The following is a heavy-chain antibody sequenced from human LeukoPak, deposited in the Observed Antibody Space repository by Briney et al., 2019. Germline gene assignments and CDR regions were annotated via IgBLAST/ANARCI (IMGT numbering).Heavy chain of an antibody. CDR3: ARDLGYDSRGYFSGYLDY. D-gene: IGHD3-22*01. CDR2: ISYDGSNK. J-gene: IGHJ4*02. Sequence: QPGRSLRLSCAASGFTFSSYAMHWVRQAPGKGLEWVAVISYDGSNKYYADSVNGRFTISRDNSKNTLYLQMNSLRAEDTAVYYCARDLGYDSRGYFSGYLDYWGQGTLVTVSS. V-gene: IGHV3-30-3*01. CDR1: GFTFSSYA.